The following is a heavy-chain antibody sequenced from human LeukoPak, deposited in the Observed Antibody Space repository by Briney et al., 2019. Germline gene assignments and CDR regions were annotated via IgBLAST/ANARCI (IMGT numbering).Heavy chain of an antibody. CDR2: IYYSGST. J-gene: IGHJ4*02. D-gene: IGHD3-22*01. Sequence: SQTLSLTCTVSGGSISSGDYYWSWIRQPPGKGLEWIGYIYYSGSTYYNPSLKSRVTISVDTSRNQFSLKLSSVTAADTAVYYCAREYYYDSSGYFLWGQGTLVTVSS. CDR1: GGSISSGDYY. CDR3: AREYYYDSSGYFL. V-gene: IGHV4-30-4*08.